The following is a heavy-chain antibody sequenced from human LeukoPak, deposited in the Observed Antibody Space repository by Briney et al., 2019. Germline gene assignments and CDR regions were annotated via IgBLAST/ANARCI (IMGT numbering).Heavy chain of an antibody. D-gene: IGHD6-19*01. CDR2: IYSGGST. Sequence: GGSLRLSCAASGFTVSSNYMSWVRQAPGKGLEWVSVIYSGGSTYYADSVKGRFTISRDNSKNTLYLQMNSLRAEDTAVYYCAKVYVAVAGHFDYWGQGTLVTVSS. J-gene: IGHJ4*02. V-gene: IGHV3-66*01. CDR3: AKVYVAVAGHFDY. CDR1: GFTVSSNY.